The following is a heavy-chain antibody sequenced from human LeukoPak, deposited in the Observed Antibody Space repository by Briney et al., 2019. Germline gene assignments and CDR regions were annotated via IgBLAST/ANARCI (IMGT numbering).Heavy chain of an antibody. CDR1: GGSISSSSYY. J-gene: IGHJ5*02. Sequence: SETLSLTFTVSGGSISSSSYYWGWIRPPPGKGLEWIGSIYYSGSTYYNPSLKSRVTISVDTSKNQSSLKLSSVTAADTAVYYCARESYDFWSGYYQGPYWFDPWGQGTLVTVSS. D-gene: IGHD3-3*01. CDR3: ARESYDFWSGYYQGPYWFDP. V-gene: IGHV4-39*07. CDR2: IYYSGST.